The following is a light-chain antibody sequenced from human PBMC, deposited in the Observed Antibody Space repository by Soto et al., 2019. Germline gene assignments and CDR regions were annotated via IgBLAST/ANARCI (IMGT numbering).Light chain of an antibody. CDR2: GAS. CDR3: QHYSGSSPRFT. Sequence: EIVLTQSPGTLSLSPGERATLACRASQSVRNNYLAWYQQKPGQAPRLLIYGASSRATGIPDRFSGSGSGIDFILTISRLEPEDFAMHYCQHYSGSSPRFTFGPRTKLDIK. CDR1: QSVRNNY. J-gene: IGKJ3*01. V-gene: IGKV3-20*01.